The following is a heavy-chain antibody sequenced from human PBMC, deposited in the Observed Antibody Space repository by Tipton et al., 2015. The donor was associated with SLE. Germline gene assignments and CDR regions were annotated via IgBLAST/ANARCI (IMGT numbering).Heavy chain of an antibody. J-gene: IGHJ4*02. CDR1: GYTFTSYY. CDR3: ARDYDFWSGYSSGGY. CDR2: INPSGGST. D-gene: IGHD3-3*01. V-gene: IGHV1-46*01. Sequence: QLVQSGAEVKKPGASVKVSCKASGYTFTSYYMHWVRQAPGQGLEWMGIINPSGGSTSYAQKFQGRVTMTTDTSTSTAYMELRSLRSDDTAVYYCARDYDFWSGYSSGGYWGQGTLVTVSS.